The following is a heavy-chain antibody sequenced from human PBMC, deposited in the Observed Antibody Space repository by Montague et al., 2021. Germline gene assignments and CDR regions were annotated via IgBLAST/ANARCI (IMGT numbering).Heavy chain of an antibody. CDR2: INGNSINI. CDR1: GFIFNNYV. Sequence: SLRLSCAASGFIFNNYVMNWVRQAPGKGLEWVSGINGNSINIDYADSVKGRSTISRDNAKNSLYLQVNSLRAEDTAFYYCVKDTRDYYPDFWGQGILVTVSS. D-gene: IGHD3-3*01. CDR3: VKDTRDYYPDF. J-gene: IGHJ4*02. V-gene: IGHV3-9*01.